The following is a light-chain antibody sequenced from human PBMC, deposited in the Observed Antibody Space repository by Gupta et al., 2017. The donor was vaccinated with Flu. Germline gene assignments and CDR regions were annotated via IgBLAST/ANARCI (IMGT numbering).Light chain of an antibody. Sequence: LSLSPGERATLSCRASQSVSSYLAWYQQKPGQAPRLLIYDASNRATGIPARFSGSGSGTDFTLTISSLEPEDFAVYYCQQRSNWPPRYTFGQGTKLEIK. CDR1: QSVSSY. J-gene: IGKJ2*01. V-gene: IGKV3-11*01. CDR2: DAS. CDR3: QQRSNWPPRYT.